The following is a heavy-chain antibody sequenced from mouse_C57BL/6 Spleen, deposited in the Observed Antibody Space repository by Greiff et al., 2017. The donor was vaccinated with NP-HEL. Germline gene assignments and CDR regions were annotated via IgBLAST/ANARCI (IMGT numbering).Heavy chain of an antibody. CDR1: GYTFTSYW. CDR3: ARDSNGIFAY. D-gene: IGHD2-5*01. J-gene: IGHJ3*01. Sequence: QVQLKQPGAELVKPGASFPLSFPASGYTFTSYWITWVKQRPGQGLEWIGDIYPGSGSPNYNEKFKSKATLTVDTSSSTAYMQLSSLTSEDSAVDCCARDSNGIFAYWGQGTLVTVSA. V-gene: IGHV1-55*01. CDR2: IYPGSGSP.